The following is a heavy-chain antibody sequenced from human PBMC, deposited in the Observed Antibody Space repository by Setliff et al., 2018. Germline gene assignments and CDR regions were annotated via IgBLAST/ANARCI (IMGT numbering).Heavy chain of an antibody. CDR1: GYTFTSYA. Sequence: ASVKVSCKASGYTFTSYAMNWVRQAPGQGLEWMGWLNTNTGNPTYAQGFTGRFVFSLDTSVSTAYLQISSLKAEDTAVYYCARGDFWVVGGAFDIWGQGTMVTVSS. J-gene: IGHJ3*02. CDR3: ARGDFWVVGGAFDI. V-gene: IGHV7-4-1*02. D-gene: IGHD3-3*01. CDR2: LNTNTGNP.